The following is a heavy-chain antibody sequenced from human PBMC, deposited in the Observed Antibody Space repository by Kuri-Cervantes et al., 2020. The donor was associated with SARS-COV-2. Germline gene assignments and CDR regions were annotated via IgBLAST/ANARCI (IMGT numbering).Heavy chain of an antibody. D-gene: IGHD1-26*01. CDR3: ARTTVSGSYHYAFDY. CDR1: GYSFTSYW. J-gene: IGHJ4*02. V-gene: IGHV5-51*01. CDR2: IYPDDSGT. Sequence: GGSLRLSCKGSGYSFTSYWIGWVRQMPGKGLEWMGIIYPDDSGTRYSPSFQGQVTISADKSISTAYLQWSSLKASDTAMYYCARTTVSGSYHYAFDYWGQGTLVTVSS.